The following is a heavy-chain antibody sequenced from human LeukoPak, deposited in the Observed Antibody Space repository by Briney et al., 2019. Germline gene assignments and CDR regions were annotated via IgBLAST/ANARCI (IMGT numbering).Heavy chain of an antibody. CDR2: IYYSGST. V-gene: IGHV4-30-4*01. J-gene: IGHJ4*02. D-gene: IGHD3-22*01. Sequence: PSETLSLTCTVSGGSISSGDYYWSWIRQPPGTGLEWIGYIYYSGSTYYNPSLKSRVTISVDTSKNQFSLKLSSVTAADTAVYYCARGRGSGGYSPLGYWGQGTLVTVSS. CDR1: GGSISSGDYY. CDR3: ARGRGSGGYSPLGY.